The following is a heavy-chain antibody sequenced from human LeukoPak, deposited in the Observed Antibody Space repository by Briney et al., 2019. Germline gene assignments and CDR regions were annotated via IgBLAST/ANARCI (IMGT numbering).Heavy chain of an antibody. J-gene: IGHJ4*02. CDR1: GGSISSGDYY. CDR2: IYYSGST. D-gene: IGHD3-22*01. V-gene: IGHV4-30-4*01. CDR3: ARAMIVVVSSLSVHFDY. Sequence: SETLSLTCTVSGGSISSGDYYWSWIRQPPGKGLEWIGYIYYSGSTYYNPSLKSRVTISVDTSKNQFSLKLSSVTAADTAVYHCARAMIVVVSSLSVHFDYWGQGTLVTVSS.